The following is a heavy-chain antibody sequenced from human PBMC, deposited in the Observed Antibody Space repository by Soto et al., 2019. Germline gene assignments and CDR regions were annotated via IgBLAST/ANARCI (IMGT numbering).Heavy chain of an antibody. Sequence: QVQLQESGPGLVKPSETLSLTCTVSGGSMSHYHWCWIRQSPGKGLVFIGYTHDSGIINYNPSLMSRVAISLDTSKNQFSLKLTSVTAADTALYYCARTGYGDHFDYWGRGTLVTVSS. CDR3: ARTGYGDHFDY. CDR2: THDSGII. CDR1: GGSMSHYH. J-gene: IGHJ4*02. D-gene: IGHD5-18*01. V-gene: IGHV4-59*01.